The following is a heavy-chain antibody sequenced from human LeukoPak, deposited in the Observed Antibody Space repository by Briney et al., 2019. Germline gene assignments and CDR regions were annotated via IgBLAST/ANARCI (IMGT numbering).Heavy chain of an antibody. CDR2: ISAYNGNT. CDR3: ARGLAVAETHFDY. D-gene: IGHD6-19*01. V-gene: IGHV1-18*01. Sequence: WISAYNGNTNYAQKLQGRVTMTTDTSTSTAYMELRSLRSDDTAVYYCARGLAVAETHFDYWGQGTLVTVSS. J-gene: IGHJ4*02.